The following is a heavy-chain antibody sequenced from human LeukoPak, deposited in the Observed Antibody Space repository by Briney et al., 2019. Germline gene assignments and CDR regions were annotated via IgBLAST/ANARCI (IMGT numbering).Heavy chain of an antibody. V-gene: IGHV1-18*01. CDR2: ISAYNGNT. J-gene: IGHJ6*03. Sequence: ASVKVSCKASGYTFTSYGISWVRQAPGQGLEWMGWISAYNGNTNYAQKLQGRVTMTTDTSTSTAYLELRSLRSDDTAVYYCARAGPYSSGWLRSGYYYYYMDVWGKGTTVTVSS. CDR1: GYTFTSYG. CDR3: ARAGPYSSGWLRSGYYYYYMDV. D-gene: IGHD6-19*01.